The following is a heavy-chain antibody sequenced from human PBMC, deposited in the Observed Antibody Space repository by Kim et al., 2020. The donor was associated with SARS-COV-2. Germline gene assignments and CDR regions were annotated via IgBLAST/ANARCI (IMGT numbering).Heavy chain of an antibody. V-gene: IGHV3-72*01. J-gene: IGHJ4*02. CDR3: LGAVFY. Sequence: GGSLRLSCAASGFTFSDHHMDWVRQAPGKGLEWVGRSRNKADSHTTEYAASVEGRFTISRDDSKNSLYLQMNSLKTEDTAVYFCLGAVFYWGQGTLVTVSS. CDR1: GFTFSDHH. CDR2: SRNKADSHTT. D-gene: IGHD1-26*01.